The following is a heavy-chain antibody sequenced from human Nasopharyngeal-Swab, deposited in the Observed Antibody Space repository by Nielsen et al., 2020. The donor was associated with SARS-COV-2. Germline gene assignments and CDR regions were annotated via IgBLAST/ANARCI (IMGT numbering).Heavy chain of an antibody. J-gene: IGHJ4*02. Sequence: SETLSLTCTVSGGSISSGDYYWSWIRQPPGKGLEWIGYIYYSGSTYYNPPLKSRVTISVDTSKNQFSLKLSSVTAADTAVYYCARGSTYYYDSTLSEIDYWGQGTLVTVSS. CDR1: GGSISSGDYY. V-gene: IGHV4-30-4*01. D-gene: IGHD3-22*01. CDR3: ARGSTYYYDSTLSEIDY. CDR2: IYYSGST.